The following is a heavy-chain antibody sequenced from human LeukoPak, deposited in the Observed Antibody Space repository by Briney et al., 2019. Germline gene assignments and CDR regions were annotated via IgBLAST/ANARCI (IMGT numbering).Heavy chain of an antibody. V-gene: IGHV3-48*03. CDR2: ISNTDDTI. Sequence: GGSLRLSCAASGFTLSRYEMNWVRQAPGKGLEWVSYISNTDDTIYYSDSVRGRFTISRDNSMNTVYLQMNSLRAEDTALYYCAKGTLASCSGATCYDFDNWGRGTLVTVSS. D-gene: IGHD2-2*01. J-gene: IGHJ4*02. CDR3: AKGTLASCSGATCYDFDN. CDR1: GFTLSRYE.